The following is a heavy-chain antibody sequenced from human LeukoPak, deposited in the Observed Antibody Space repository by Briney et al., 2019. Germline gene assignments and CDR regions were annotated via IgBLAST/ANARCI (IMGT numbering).Heavy chain of an antibody. J-gene: IGHJ4*02. D-gene: IGHD3-22*01. CDR1: GFTFSAYW. Sequence: PGGSLRLSCAASGFTFSAYWMHWVRQAPGKGLVWVSRINGDGSITSYAESVKGRFIISRDNAKNTVYLQMNSLSAEDTAVYYCARDLELTCYDSSGHDCWGQGSLVSV. V-gene: IGHV3-74*01. CDR3: ARDLELTCYDSSGHDC. CDR2: INGDGSIT.